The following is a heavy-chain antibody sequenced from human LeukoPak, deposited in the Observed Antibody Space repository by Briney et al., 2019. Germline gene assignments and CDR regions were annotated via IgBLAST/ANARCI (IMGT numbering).Heavy chain of an antibody. CDR3: AKAQVGYDFWSYGMDV. Sequence: PGGSLRLSCAASGFTFSSYAMSWVRQAPGQGLEWVSAISGSGGSTYYADSVKGRFTISRDNSKNTLYLQMNSLRAEDTAVYYCAKAQVGYDFWSYGMDVWGQGTTVTVSS. D-gene: IGHD3-3*01. CDR2: ISGSGGST. J-gene: IGHJ6*02. V-gene: IGHV3-23*01. CDR1: GFTFSSYA.